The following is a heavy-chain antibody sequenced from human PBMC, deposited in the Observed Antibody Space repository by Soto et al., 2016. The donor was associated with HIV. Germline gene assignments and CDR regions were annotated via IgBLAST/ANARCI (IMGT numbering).Heavy chain of an antibody. J-gene: IGHJ2*01. CDR2: VDHTGKT. CDR1: GGSFSGYY. V-gene: IGHV4-34*02. CDR3: ARELHMYSPSGDYWYFDL. D-gene: IGHD1-26*01. Sequence: QVQLEQWGTGLLKPSETLSLTCAVYGGSFSGYYWTWIRQPPGKGLEWIGEVDHTGKTNYNASLGSRITMSVDTSKNQFSLRVASVTAADTAVYYCARELHMYSPSGDYWYFDLWAVAPGHCLL.